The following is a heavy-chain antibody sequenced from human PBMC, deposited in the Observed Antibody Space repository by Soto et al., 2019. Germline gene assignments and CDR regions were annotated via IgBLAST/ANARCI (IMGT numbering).Heavy chain of an antibody. Sequence: SETLSLTCTVSGGSISSYYWSWIRQPPGKGLERIGYIYYSGSTNYNPSLKSRVTISVDTSKNQFSLKLNSMTAADTAVYFCARDRCSSTSCLDYYGMDVWGEGTTVT. J-gene: IGHJ6*02. D-gene: IGHD2-2*01. CDR3: ARDRCSSTSCLDYYGMDV. CDR2: IYYSGST. CDR1: GGSISSYY. V-gene: IGHV4-59*12.